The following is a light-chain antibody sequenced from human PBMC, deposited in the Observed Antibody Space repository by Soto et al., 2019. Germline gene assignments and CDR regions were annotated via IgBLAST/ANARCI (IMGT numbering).Light chain of an antibody. CDR1: SSDVGGYNY. V-gene: IGLV2-8*01. CDR3: SSYGGSNPVV. J-gene: IGLJ2*01. Sequence: QSALTQPPSASGSPGQSVTISCTGSSSDVGGYNYVSWYQQHPVKAPKLMIYEVSKRPSGVPDRLSGSKSGNTASLTVSGLQAEDEADYYCSSYGGSNPVVFGGGTTLTVL. CDR2: EVS.